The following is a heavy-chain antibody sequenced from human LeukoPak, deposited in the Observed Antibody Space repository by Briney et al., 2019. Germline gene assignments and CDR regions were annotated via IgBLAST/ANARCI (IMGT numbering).Heavy chain of an antibody. CDR2: TSSSSSYI. CDR3: ARDSGYDSSGYYLKYFDY. CDR1: GFTSSSYS. Sequence: GGSLRLSCAASGFTSSSYSMNWVRQAPGKGLEWVSSTSSSSSYIYYADSVKGRFTISRDNAKNSLYLQMNSLRAEDTAVYYCARDSGYDSSGYYLKYFDYWGQGTLVTVSS. J-gene: IGHJ4*02. D-gene: IGHD3-22*01. V-gene: IGHV3-21*01.